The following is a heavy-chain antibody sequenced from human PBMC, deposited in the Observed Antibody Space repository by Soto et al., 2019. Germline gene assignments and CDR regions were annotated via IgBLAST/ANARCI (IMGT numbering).Heavy chain of an antibody. J-gene: IGHJ4*02. CDR2: INQDGSEK. CDR1: GFTFSTYW. Sequence: EVQLVESGGGLVQTGGSLRLSCAASGFTFSTYWMSWVRQAPGKGLEWVANINQDGSEKYYVDSVKGRFTISRANADNSLYLQMNSLGAEDTAVYHCARRPWGGTWNYWGQGTLVTVSS. D-gene: IGHD3-16*01. V-gene: IGHV3-7*01. CDR3: ARRPWGGTWNY.